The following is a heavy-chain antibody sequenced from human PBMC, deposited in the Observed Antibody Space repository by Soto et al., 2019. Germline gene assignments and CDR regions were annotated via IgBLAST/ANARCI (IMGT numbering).Heavy chain of an antibody. J-gene: IGHJ6*02. CDR3: AKYPQVYDFWSGQATPIYYYYGMDV. CDR1: GFTFSSYA. CDR2: ISGSGGST. V-gene: IGHV3-23*01. D-gene: IGHD3-3*01. Sequence: GGSLRLSCAASGFTFSSYAMSWVRQAPGKGLEWVSAISGSGGSTYYADSVKGRFTISRDNSKNTLYLQMNSLRAEDTAVYYCAKYPQVYDFWSGQATPIYYYYGMDVWGQGTTVTVSS.